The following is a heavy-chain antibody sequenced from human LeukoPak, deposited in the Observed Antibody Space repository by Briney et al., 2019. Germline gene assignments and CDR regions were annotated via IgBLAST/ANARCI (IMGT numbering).Heavy chain of an antibody. Sequence: PSETLSLTCAVYGGSFSGYYWSWIRQPPGKGLEWIGEINHSGSTNYNPSLKSRVTISVDTSKNQFSLKLSSVTAADTAVYHCARSPYYYYGMDVWGQGTTVTVSS. J-gene: IGHJ6*02. CDR1: GGSFSGYY. CDR3: ARSPYYYYGMDV. V-gene: IGHV4-34*01. CDR2: INHSGST.